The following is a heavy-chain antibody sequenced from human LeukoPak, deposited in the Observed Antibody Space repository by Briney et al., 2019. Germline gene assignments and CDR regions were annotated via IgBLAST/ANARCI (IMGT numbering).Heavy chain of an antibody. CDR1: GFTFDDYA. D-gene: IGHD3-9*01. CDR3: AKDHDILTGTPDAFDI. V-gene: IGHV3-9*01. CDR2: ISWNSGSI. Sequence: GGSLRLSCAASGFTFDDYAMHWVRQAPGKGLEWVSGISWNSGSIGYADSVKGRFTISRDNAKNSLYLQMNSLRAEDTALYYCAKDHDILTGTPDAFDIWGQGTMVTVSS. J-gene: IGHJ3*02.